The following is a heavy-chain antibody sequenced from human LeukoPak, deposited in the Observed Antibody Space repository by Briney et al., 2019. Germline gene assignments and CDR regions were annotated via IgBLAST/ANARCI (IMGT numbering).Heavy chain of an antibody. D-gene: IGHD6-13*01. J-gene: IGHJ4*02. CDR3: ARASIAAAGGFDY. CDR2: ISSSSSYI. CDR1: GFTCSSYS. Sequence: GGYLRLSCAASGFTCSSYSMNWVRQAPGKGLEWVSSISSSSSYIYYAESVKGRFTISRDNAKNSLYLQMNSLRAEDTAVYYCARASIAAAGGFDYWGQGTLVTVSS. V-gene: IGHV3-21*01.